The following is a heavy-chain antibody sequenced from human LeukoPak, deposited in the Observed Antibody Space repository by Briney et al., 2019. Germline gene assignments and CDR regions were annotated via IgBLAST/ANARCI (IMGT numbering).Heavy chain of an antibody. V-gene: IGHV3-23*01. D-gene: IGHD3-9*01. J-gene: IGHJ4*02. CDR1: GFTFSRYA. CDR3: AKVLRYFDWFEYDY. CDR2: ISGSGGST. Sequence: PGGSLRLSCAASGFTFSRYAMSWVRQAPGKGLEWVSAISGSGGSTYYADSVKGRFTISRDNSKNTLYLQMNSLRAEDTAVYYCAKVLRYFDWFEYDYWGQGTLVTVSS.